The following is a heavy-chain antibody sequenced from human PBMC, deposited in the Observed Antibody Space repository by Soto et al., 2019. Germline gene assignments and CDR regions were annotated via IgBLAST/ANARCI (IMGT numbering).Heavy chain of an antibody. CDR1: GGSIGSSSYY. D-gene: IGHD1-1*01. Sequence: SETLSLTCSVSGGSIGSSSYYFGWIRQPPGKGLEWIGRIYATGTTDYNPSLKSRVMMSVDTSKKQFSLKLRSVTAADTAVYYCVRDGTKTLRDWFDPWGQGISVTVSS. J-gene: IGHJ5*02. V-gene: IGHV4-39*07. CDR2: IYATGTT. CDR3: VRDGTKTLRDWFDP.